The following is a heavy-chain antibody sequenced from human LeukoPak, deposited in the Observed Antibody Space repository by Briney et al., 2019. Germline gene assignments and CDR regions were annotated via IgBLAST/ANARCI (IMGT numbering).Heavy chain of an antibody. D-gene: IGHD3-3*01. Sequence: GESLKTSCKGSGYSFTSYWIGWVRQMPGKGLEWMGIIYPGDSDTRYSPSFQGQVTISADKSISTAYLQWSSLKASDTAMYYCARHADGYDFWSGYPYYFDYWGQGTLVTVSS. CDR1: GYSFTSYW. CDR2: IYPGDSDT. J-gene: IGHJ4*02. V-gene: IGHV5-51*01. CDR3: ARHADGYDFWSGYPYYFDY.